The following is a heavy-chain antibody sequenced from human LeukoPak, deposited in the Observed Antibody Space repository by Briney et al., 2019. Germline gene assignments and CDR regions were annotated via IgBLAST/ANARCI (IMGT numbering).Heavy chain of an antibody. CDR2: IRYDGSDK. CDR1: GFTFSSYG. Sequence: GGSLRLSCAASGFTFSSYGMHWVRQAPGKGLEWVAFIRYDGSDKYYADSVKGRFTISRDNSKNTVYLQMNSLRAEDTAVCYCARGYSGRGYYYGPLDYWGQGTLVTVSS. D-gene: IGHD1-26*01. J-gene: IGHJ4*02. V-gene: IGHV3-30*02. CDR3: ARGYSGRGYYYGPLDY.